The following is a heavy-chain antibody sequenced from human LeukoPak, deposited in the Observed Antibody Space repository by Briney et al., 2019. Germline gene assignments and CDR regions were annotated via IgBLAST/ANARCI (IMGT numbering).Heavy chain of an antibody. CDR1: GFTVSSNY. CDR2: IYSGGSP. Sequence: GGSLRLSCAASGFTVSSNYMSWVRQAPGKGLEWVSVIYSGGSPYYADSVKGRFTISRDNSKNTLYLQMNSLRAEDTAVYYCARAAYFGVYYFEYWGQGTLVTVSS. V-gene: IGHV3-66*01. D-gene: IGHD3-3*01. CDR3: ARAAYFGVYYFEY. J-gene: IGHJ4*02.